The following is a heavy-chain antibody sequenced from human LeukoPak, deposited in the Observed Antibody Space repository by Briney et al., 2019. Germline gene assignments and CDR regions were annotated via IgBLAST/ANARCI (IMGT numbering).Heavy chain of an antibody. D-gene: IGHD3-9*01. CDR2: ISWNSGSI. J-gene: IGHJ6*03. CDR1: GFTFDDYA. V-gene: IGHV3-9*01. Sequence: SRSLRLSCAASGFTFDDYAMHWVRQAPGKGLEWVSGISWNSGSIGYADSVKGRFTISRDNSKNTLYLQMNSLRAEDTAVYYCAKDSLGVLRYFDWLPYYYYYMDVWGKGTTVTISS. CDR3: AKDSLGVLRYFDWLPYYYYYMDV.